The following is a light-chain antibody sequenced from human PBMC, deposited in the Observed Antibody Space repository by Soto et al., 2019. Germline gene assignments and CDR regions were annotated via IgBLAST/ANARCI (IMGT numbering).Light chain of an antibody. CDR2: DAS. CDR1: QSVSSN. J-gene: IGKJ1*01. CDR3: QQCNNWPRT. Sequence: EIVLTQSPGTLSLSPGERATLSCRASQSVSSNLAWYQQKPGQAPRLLIYDASSRATGIPARFSGSGSGTEFTLTISSLQSEDFAVYYCQQCNNWPRTFGQGTKVDIK. V-gene: IGKV3-15*01.